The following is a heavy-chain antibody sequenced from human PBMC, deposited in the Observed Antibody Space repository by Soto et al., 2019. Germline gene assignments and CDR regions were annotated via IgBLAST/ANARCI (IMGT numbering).Heavy chain of an antibody. D-gene: IGHD3-10*01. CDR2: IKRKTDGGTT. V-gene: IGHV3-15*01. CDR3: KRGRSGSYD. J-gene: IGHJ4*02. CDR1: GFTFSNAW. Sequence: EVQLVESGGGLVKPGGSLRLSCAASGFTFSNAWMRWVPQAPGKGLEWVGRIKRKTDGGTTDYVAPVKGRFTISRDDSKNTMYLKMNAVKTEDTAGYYCKRGRSGSYDWGQGTLVTVSS.